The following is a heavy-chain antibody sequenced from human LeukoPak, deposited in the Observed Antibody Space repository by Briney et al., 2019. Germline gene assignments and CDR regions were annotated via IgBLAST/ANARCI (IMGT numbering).Heavy chain of an antibody. CDR2: IIPVFDTA. Sequence: ASVKVSCKASGDTFSYYDVTWVRQAPGQGLEWMGRIIPVFDTAKYAQNFQGRVTMTTDESSSTAYMELYSLRSEDTAVYYCALSAEKQLVYFDFWGQGTLVTVSS. V-gene: IGHV1-69*05. CDR3: ALSAEKQLVYFDF. D-gene: IGHD6-13*01. J-gene: IGHJ4*02. CDR1: GDTFSYYD.